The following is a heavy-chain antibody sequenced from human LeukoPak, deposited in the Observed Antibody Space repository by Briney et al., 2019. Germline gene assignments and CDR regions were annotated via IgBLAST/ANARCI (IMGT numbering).Heavy chain of an antibody. Sequence: SETLSLTCTVSGGSISSSSHYWGWIRQPPGKGLEWIGSMYYRGSTYHNPSLKSRVTISVDTSKNQFSLKLSSVTAADTAVYYCARGYLMTTFDYWGQGTLVTVSS. CDR2: MYYRGST. V-gene: IGHV4-39*07. J-gene: IGHJ4*02. CDR1: GGSISSSSHY. CDR3: ARGYLMTTFDY. D-gene: IGHD3-16*01.